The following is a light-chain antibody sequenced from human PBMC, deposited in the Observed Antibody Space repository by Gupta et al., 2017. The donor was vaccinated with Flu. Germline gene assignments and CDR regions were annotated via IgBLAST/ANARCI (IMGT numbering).Light chain of an antibody. CDR1: SGINVGTYR. V-gene: IGLV5-39*01. CDR3: ATWSSRTWV. CDR2: YKSDSDN. J-gene: IGLJ3*02. Sequence: QPVLTQPTSLSASPGASARFTCTLRSGINVGTYRIYWYQQKPGSLHRSLLRYKSDSDNQQGSGVPSRFAGSTEAATNAGILIISGLQSEEESADYCATWSSRTWVFGGGTKMTVL.